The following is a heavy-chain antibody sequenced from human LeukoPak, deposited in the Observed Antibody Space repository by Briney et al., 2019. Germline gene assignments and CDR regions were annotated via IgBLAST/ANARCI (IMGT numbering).Heavy chain of an antibody. CDR1: GFTFSSYS. Sequence: GGSLRLSCAASGFTFSSYSMNWVRHAPGKGLEWVSSISSSSSYIYYADSVKGRFTISRDNAKNSLYLQMNSLRAEDTAVYYCARATAYSIAAFDYWGQGTLVTVSS. V-gene: IGHV3-21*01. CDR3: ARATAYSIAAFDY. J-gene: IGHJ4*02. CDR2: ISSSSSYI. D-gene: IGHD6-13*01.